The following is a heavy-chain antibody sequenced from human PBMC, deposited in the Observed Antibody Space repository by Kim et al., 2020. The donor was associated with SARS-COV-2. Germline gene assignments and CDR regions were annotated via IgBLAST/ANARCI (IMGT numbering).Heavy chain of an antibody. CDR2: IIPIFGTA. J-gene: IGHJ4*02. CDR1: GGTFSSYA. V-gene: IGHV1-69*13. D-gene: IGHD2-2*01. Sequence: SVKVSCKASGGTFSSYAISWVRQAPGQGLEWMGGIIPIFGTANYAQKFQGRVTITADESTSTAYMELSSLRSEDTAVYYCARDRSTSLLYGEGYFDYWGQGTLVTVSS. CDR3: ARDRSTSLLYGEGYFDY.